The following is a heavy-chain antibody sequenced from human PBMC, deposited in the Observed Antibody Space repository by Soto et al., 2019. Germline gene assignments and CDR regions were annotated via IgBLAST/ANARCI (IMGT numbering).Heavy chain of an antibody. CDR1: GFTFSSYA. CDR3: AKEVYHDFWSGYESPDAFDI. D-gene: IGHD3-3*01. V-gene: IGHV3-23*01. J-gene: IGHJ3*02. CDR2: ISGSGGST. Sequence: GGSLRLSCAASGFTFSSYAMSWVRQAPGKGLEWVSAISGSGGSTYYADSVKGRFTISRDNSKNTLYLQMNSLRAEDTAVYYCAKEVYHDFWSGYESPDAFDIWGQGTMVTVSS.